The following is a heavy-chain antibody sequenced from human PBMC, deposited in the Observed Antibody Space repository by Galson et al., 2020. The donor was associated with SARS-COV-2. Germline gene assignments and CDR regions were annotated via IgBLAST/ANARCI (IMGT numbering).Heavy chain of an antibody. CDR3: ARNVVERNGGMDV. Sequence: ETSETLSLTCDVYGGSFSGYSWTWLRQSPGKGLEWIGAIHHGGRTIYNPSLQSRLSILVNRWNQFSLKLTSVTAADTAIYYCARNVVERNGGMDVWGQGTTVTVSS. J-gene: IGHJ6*02. V-gene: IGHV4-34*01. D-gene: IGHD4-17*01. CDR2: IHHGGRT. CDR1: GGSFSGYS.